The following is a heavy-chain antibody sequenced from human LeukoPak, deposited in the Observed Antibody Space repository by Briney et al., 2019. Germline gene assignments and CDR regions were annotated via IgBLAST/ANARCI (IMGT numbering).Heavy chain of an antibody. CDR3: ARASVEHSIVAGDYFDY. J-gene: IGHJ4*02. CDR1: GYSINNAHY. D-gene: IGHD1/OR15-1a*01. CDR2: ISQSAIA. Sequence: SETLSLTCAVSGYSINNAHYWAWIRQPPGKGLEWIGNISQSAIASYNLSLKSRVTISLDTSNNHFSLDLRSVTAADTAVYFCARASVEHSIVAGDYFDYWGQGTLVTVSS. V-gene: IGHV4-38-2*01.